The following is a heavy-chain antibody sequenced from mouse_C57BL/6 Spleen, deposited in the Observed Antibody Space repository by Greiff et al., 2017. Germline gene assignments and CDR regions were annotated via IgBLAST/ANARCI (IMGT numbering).Heavy chain of an antibody. CDR1: GYAFSSSW. CDR3: ARSLLTTVVDYYAMDY. D-gene: IGHD1-1*01. J-gene: IGHJ4*01. V-gene: IGHV1-82*01. Sequence: QVQLKQSGPELVKPGASVKISCKASGYAFSSSWMNWVKQRPGKGLEWIGRIYPGDGDTNYNGKFKGKATLTADKSSSTAYMQLSSLTSEDSAVYFCARSLLTTVVDYYAMDYWGQGTSVTVSS. CDR2: IYPGDGDT.